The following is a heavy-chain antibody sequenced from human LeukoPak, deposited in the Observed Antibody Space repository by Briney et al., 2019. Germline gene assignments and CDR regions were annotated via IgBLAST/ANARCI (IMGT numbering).Heavy chain of an antibody. J-gene: IGHJ4*02. CDR3: ARVPRGAVAGPGYFDY. D-gene: IGHD6-19*01. CDR2: IYHSGST. V-gene: IGHV4-39*07. Sequence: SETLSLTCSISGGSFSSGYYCWGWVRQPPGKGLEWIGSIYHSGSTYYNPSLKSRVTISVDTSKNQFSLKLSPVTAADTAVYYCARVPRGAVAGPGYFDYWGQGTLVTVSS. CDR1: GGSFSSGYYC.